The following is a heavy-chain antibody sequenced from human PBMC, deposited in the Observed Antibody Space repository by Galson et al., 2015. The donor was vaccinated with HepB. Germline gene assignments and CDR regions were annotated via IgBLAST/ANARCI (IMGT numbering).Heavy chain of an antibody. V-gene: IGHV3-23*01. CDR3: ARMDYGGNHFDY. J-gene: IGHJ4*02. CDR2: ISGSGGST. CDR1: GFTFSSYA. D-gene: IGHD4-23*01. Sequence: SLRLSCAASGFTFSSYAMSWVRQAPGKGLEWVSAISGSGGSTYYADSVKGRFTISRDNSKNTLYLQMNSLRAEDTAVYYCARMDYGGNHFDYWGQGTLVTVSS.